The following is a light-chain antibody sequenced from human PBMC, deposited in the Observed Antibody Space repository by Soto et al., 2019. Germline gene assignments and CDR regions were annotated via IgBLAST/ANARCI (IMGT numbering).Light chain of an antibody. V-gene: IGLV2-14*01. Sequence: QSVLAHPSSVSESRGQSITIACSGTISDVGGFNYVSWYQQHPGKAPKLLIFDVYSRPSGISNRFSGSKSGNTASLTISGLQAEDEADYYCSSYTTSSSYVFGAGTKVTVL. CDR2: DVY. CDR1: ISDVGGFNY. CDR3: SSYTTSSSYV. J-gene: IGLJ1*01.